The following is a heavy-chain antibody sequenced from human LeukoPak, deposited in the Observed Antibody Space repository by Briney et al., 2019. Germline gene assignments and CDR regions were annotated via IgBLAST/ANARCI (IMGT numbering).Heavy chain of an antibody. Sequence: SETLSLTCTVSGGSISSSSYYWGWIRQPPGKGLEWIGSIYYSGSTYYNPSLKSRVTISVDTSKNQFSLKLSSVTAADTAVYYCARLRRIRVPAARTGGAFDIWGQGTMVTVSS. D-gene: IGHD2-2*01. CDR1: GGSISSSSYY. CDR2: IYYSGST. CDR3: ARLRRIRVPAARTGGAFDI. J-gene: IGHJ3*02. V-gene: IGHV4-39*01.